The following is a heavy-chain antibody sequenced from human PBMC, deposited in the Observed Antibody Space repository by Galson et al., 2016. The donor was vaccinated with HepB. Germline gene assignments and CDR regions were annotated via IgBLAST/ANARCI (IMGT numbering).Heavy chain of an antibody. J-gene: IGHJ6*02. V-gene: IGHV3-30*04. Sequence: SLRLSCAASGFTFSNSAIHWVRQAPGKGLEWVAVISYDGSNKYYADSVKSRFTISRDNSKSTLYLQMNSLRPEDTAVYYCARVGPSTQQIYYYYNGMDVWGQGTTVTVSS. D-gene: IGHD1-1*01. CDR2: ISYDGSNK. CDR3: ARVGPSTQQIYYYYNGMDV. CDR1: GFTFSNSA.